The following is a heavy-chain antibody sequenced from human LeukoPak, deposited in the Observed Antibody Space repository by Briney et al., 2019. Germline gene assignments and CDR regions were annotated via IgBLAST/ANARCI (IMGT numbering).Heavy chain of an antibody. V-gene: IGHV3-15*01. D-gene: IGHD4-17*01. J-gene: IGHJ4*02. Sequence: PGGSLRPSCAASGFTLRNAWMSWVRQAPGKGLEWVGRIKSKTDGGTTEYAAPVKGRFTISRDDSKSTLYLQMNSLKLEDTAVYFCGDLGDYRVGWGQGTLVTVSS. CDR1: GFTLRNAW. CDR2: IKSKTDGGTT. CDR3: GDLGDYRVG.